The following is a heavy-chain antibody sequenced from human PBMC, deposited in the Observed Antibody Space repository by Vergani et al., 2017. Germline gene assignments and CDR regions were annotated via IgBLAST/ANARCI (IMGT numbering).Heavy chain of an antibody. J-gene: IGHJ4*02. CDR2: IKYSGST. CDR3: AREWRYFDY. V-gene: IGHV4-59*06. CDR1: GGSISSYY. Sequence: QVQLQESGPGLVKPSETLSLTCTVSGGSISSYYWSWIRQPPGKGLEWIGDIKYSGSTYYNPSLKSRVIISEDTSKNQFSLKLSSVTAADTAVYYCAREWRYFDYWGQGTLVTVSS. D-gene: IGHD3-3*01.